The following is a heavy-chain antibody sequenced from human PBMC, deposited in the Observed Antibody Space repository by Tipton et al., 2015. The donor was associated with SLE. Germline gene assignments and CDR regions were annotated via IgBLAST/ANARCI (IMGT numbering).Heavy chain of an antibody. D-gene: IGHD1-26*01. CDR1: GFTFDDYG. Sequence: SLRLSCAASGFTFDDYGMSWVRQAPGKGLEWVGRIKSKTDGGTTDYAAPVKGRFTISRDDSKNTLYLQMNSLKTEDTAVYYCTTGPSGALFHYWGQGTLVTVSS. CDR3: TTGPSGALFHY. CDR2: IKSKTDGGTT. V-gene: IGHV3-15*01. J-gene: IGHJ4*02.